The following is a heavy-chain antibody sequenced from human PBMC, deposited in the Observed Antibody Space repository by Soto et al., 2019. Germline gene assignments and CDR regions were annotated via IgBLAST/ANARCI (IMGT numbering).Heavy chain of an antibody. CDR3: ARALVVPDWFDP. D-gene: IGHD2-2*01. V-gene: IGHV3-21*01. CDR2: ISSSSSYI. J-gene: IGHJ5*02. CDR1: GFTFSSYS. Sequence: EVQLVESGGGLVKPGGSLRLSCAASGFTFSSYSMNWVRQAPGKGLEWVSSISSSSSYIYYADSVKGRFTISRDNAKNSLYLQMNSLGAEDTAVYYCARALVVPDWFDPWGQGTLVTVSS.